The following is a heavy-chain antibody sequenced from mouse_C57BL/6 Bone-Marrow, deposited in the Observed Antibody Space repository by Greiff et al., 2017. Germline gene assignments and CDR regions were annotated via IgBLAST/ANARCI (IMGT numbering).Heavy chain of an antibody. J-gene: IGHJ2*01. D-gene: IGHD1-1*01. V-gene: IGHV1-77*01. Sequence: VQGVESGAELVKPGASVKISCKASGYTFTDYYINWVKQRPGQGLEWIGKIGPGSGSTYYNEKFKGKATLTADKSSSTAYMQLSSLTSEDSAVYFGARSDGSRPYYFDYWGQGTTLTVAS. CDR1: GYTFTDYY. CDR2: IGPGSGST. CDR3: ARSDGSRPYYFDY.